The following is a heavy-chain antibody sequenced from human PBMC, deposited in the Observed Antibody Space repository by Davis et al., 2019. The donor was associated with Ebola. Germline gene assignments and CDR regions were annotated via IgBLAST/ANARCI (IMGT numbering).Heavy chain of an antibody. CDR1: GYTFTNYY. CDR3: TTPGGQDSGYDVFDI. D-gene: IGHD5-12*01. V-gene: IGHV1-46*03. CDR2: INPNDGRT. Sequence: ASVTVSCKASGYTFTNYYMHWVRQAPGPGLEWMGMINPNDGRTIYAQKFQGRVTVTRDTSTTTVYMDLSSLRSKDTALYYCTTPGGQDSGYDVFDIWGQGTMVSVSS. J-gene: IGHJ3*02.